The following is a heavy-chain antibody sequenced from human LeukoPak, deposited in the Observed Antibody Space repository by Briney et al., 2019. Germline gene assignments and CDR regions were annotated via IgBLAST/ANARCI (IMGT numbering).Heavy chain of an antibody. V-gene: IGHV3-11*06. CDR3: GRLLEAAGTQVIDY. J-gene: IGHJ4*02. D-gene: IGHD6-13*01. CDR2: ISSSSSYT. Sequence: GGSLRLSCAASGFTFSDYYMSWIRQAPGKGLEWVSYISSSSSYTNYADSVKGRFTISRDNAKNSLYLQMNSLVAEDTAVYYCGRLLEAAGTQVIDYWGQGTLVTVSS. CDR1: GFTFSDYY.